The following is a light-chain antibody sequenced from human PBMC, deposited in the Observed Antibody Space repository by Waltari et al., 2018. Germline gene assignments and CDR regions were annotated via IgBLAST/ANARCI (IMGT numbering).Light chain of an antibody. CDR1: QSVYNF. Sequence: EVVLIQSPATLSLSPGERATLSCRARQSVYNFLAWYQQKPGQAPRLLIYEASQRATGIPARFSGSGSGTDFTLTISNLEPEDVAVYYCQQRANWPPLTFGGGTKVEIK. CDR2: EAS. J-gene: IGKJ4*01. V-gene: IGKV3-11*01. CDR3: QQRANWPPLT.